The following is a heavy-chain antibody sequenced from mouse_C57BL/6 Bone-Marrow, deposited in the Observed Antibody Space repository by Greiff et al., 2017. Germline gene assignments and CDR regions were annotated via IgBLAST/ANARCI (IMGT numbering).Heavy chain of an antibody. CDR3: SRWLAFDY. Sequence: QVQLKQPGAELVKPGASVKLSCKASGYTFTSYWMHWVTQRPGQGLEWIGMIHPNSGCTNYNEKFKGKATLTVDKSSSTAYLQVSSLKSDDSAVYYCSRWLAFDYGGQGTTLTFSS. J-gene: IGHJ2*01. V-gene: IGHV1-64*01. CDR2: IHPNSGCT. CDR1: GYTFTSYW.